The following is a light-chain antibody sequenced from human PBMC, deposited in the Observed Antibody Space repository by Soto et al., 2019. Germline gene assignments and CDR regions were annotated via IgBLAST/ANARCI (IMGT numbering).Light chain of an antibody. J-gene: IGLJ1*01. CDR3: SSYTSSRTPR. CDR1: SSDVGGYNY. CDR2: DVS. V-gene: IGLV2-14*01. Sequence: QSALTQPASVSGSPGQSITISCTGTSSDVGGYNYVSWYQQHPGKAPKLMIYDVSNRPSGVSNRFSGSKSGNTASLTISGLQAEDEADYYCSSYTSSRTPRFGTVTKVTVL.